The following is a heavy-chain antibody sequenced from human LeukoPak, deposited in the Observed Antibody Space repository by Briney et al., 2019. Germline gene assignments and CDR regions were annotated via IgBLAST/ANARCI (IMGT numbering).Heavy chain of an antibody. CDR2: ISKTGTAT. Sequence: GGSLRLSCAGSGFTFNNFAMSWVRQAPGKGLEWVSGISKTGTATYYADSVKGRFTISRDNSKNALYLQMNSLRGEDTAIYYCAISDLLMSEAGIFDNWGQGTLVTVSS. V-gene: IGHV3-23*01. D-gene: IGHD6-13*01. CDR3: AISDLLMSEAGIFDN. CDR1: GFTFNNFA. J-gene: IGHJ4*02.